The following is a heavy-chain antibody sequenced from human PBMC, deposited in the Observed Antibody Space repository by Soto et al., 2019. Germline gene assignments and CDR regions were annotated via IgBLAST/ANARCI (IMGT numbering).Heavy chain of an antibody. CDR3: ARTAAGYNWFDP. CDR1: GGSFSGYY. D-gene: IGHD6-13*01. Sequence: QVQLQQWGAGLLKPSETLSLTCAVYGGSFSGYYWSWIRQPPGKGLEWIGEINHSGSTNYNPSLKSPXXIXVXXSKNQFSLKLSSVTAADTAVYYCARTAAGYNWFDPWGQGTLVTVSS. J-gene: IGHJ5*02. CDR2: INHSGST. V-gene: IGHV4-34*01.